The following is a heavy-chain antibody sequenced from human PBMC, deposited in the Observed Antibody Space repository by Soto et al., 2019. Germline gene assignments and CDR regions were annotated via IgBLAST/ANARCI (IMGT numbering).Heavy chain of an antibody. V-gene: IGHV1-2*04. CDR1: GYTFTGYY. J-gene: IGHJ3*02. D-gene: IGHD2-15*01. CDR2: INPNSGGT. Sequence: GASVKVSCKASGYTFTGYYMHWVRQAPGQGLEWMGWINPNSGGTNYAQKFQGWVTMTRDTSISTAYMELSRLRSDDTAVYYCARGYCSGGSCRGAFDIWGQGTVVTVSS. CDR3: ARGYCSGGSCRGAFDI.